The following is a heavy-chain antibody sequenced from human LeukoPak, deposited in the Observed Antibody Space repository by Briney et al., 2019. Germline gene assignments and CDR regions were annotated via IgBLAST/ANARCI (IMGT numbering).Heavy chain of an antibody. CDR1: GFTFSSYS. J-gene: IGHJ4*02. D-gene: IGHD3-16*01. V-gene: IGHV3-21*01. CDR3: ARDQDLGGVTGGFDY. CDR2: ISSSSSYI. Sequence: GGSLRLSCAASGFTFSSYSMNWVRQAPGKGLEWVSSISSSSSYIYYADSVKGRFTISRDNAKNSLHLQTNSLRAEDTAVYYCARDQDLGGVTGGFDYWGQGTLVTVSS.